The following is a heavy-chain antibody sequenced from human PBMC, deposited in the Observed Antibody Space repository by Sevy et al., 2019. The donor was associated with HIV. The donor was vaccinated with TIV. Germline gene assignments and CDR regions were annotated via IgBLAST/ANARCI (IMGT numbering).Heavy chain of an antibody. CDR1: GFTFGSYS. V-gene: IGHV3-21*01. J-gene: IGHJ4*02. CDR2: ISSSSSYI. Sequence: GGSLRLSCAASGFTFGSYSMNWVRQAPGKGLEWVSSISSSSSYIYYADSVKGRFTISRDNAKNSLYLQMNSLRAEDTAVYYCARVPGYSSTNYFDYWGQGTLVTVSS. D-gene: IGHD6-13*01. CDR3: ARVPGYSSTNYFDY.